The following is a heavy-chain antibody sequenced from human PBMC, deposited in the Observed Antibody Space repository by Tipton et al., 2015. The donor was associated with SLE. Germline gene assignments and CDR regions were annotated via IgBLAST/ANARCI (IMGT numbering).Heavy chain of an antibody. Sequence: SLRLSCAASGFTFSRYWMSWVRQAPGKGLVWVANIKQDGSEKYYVDSVKGRFTISRDNAKNSLHLQMTSLRAEDTAVYYCAKGGDAFDIWGQGTMVTVSS. CDR3: AKGGDAFDI. CDR2: IKQDGSEK. J-gene: IGHJ3*02. V-gene: IGHV3-7*03. CDR1: GFTFSRYW.